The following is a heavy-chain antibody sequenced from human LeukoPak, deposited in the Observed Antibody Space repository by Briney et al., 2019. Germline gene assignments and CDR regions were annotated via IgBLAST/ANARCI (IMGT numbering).Heavy chain of an antibody. CDR2: ISSSSNTI. V-gene: IGHV3-48*01. D-gene: IGHD2-2*01. J-gene: IGHJ4*02. CDR3: APVYCSSTSCYHYFEY. CDR1: GFTFTTYS. Sequence: PGGSLRLSCAASGFTFTTYSMNWVRRAPGKGLEWVSYISSSSNTIYYADSVKGRFTISRDNAKNSLYLQMNSLRAEDTAVYYCAPVYCSSTSCYHYFEYWGQGTLVTVSS.